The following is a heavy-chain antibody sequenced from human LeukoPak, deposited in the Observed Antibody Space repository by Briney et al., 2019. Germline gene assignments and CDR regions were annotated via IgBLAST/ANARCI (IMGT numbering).Heavy chain of an antibody. CDR3: ARDSSGSFGY. J-gene: IGHJ4*02. V-gene: IGHV3-66*01. D-gene: IGHD3-22*01. CDR1: GFTVSSNY. Sequence: GGSLRLSCAASGFTVSSNYMSWVRQAPGKGLEWVSVIYSGGSTYYADSVKGRFTISRDNSKNTLYLQMNGLRAEDTAVYYCARDSSGSFGYWGQGTLVTVSS. CDR2: IYSGGST.